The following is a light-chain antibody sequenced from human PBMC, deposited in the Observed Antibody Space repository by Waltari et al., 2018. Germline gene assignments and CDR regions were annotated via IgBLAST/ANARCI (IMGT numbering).Light chain of an antibody. Sequence: DIQMTQSPSSLSASVGDRVTITCRASQSISSDLNWYQQKPGKAPKPLIYAASSLQSRVPSRFSGSGSGTDFTLTISSLQPEDFATYYCQQSYSTPQTFGQGTKVEIK. J-gene: IGKJ1*01. CDR3: QQSYSTPQT. CDR2: AAS. CDR1: QSISSD. V-gene: IGKV1-39*01.